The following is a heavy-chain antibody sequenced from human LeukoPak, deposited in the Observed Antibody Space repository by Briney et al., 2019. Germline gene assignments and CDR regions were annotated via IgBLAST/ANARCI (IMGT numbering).Heavy chain of an antibody. CDR2: ISSSSSYI. Sequence: PGGSLRLSCAASGFTFSSYSMNWVRQAPGKGLEWVSSISSSSSYIYYADSVKGRFTISRDNAKNSLYLQMNSLRAEDTAVYYCARDFFGIAVAPTFDCWGQGTLVTVSS. CDR3: ARDFFGIAVAPTFDC. CDR1: GFTFSSYS. V-gene: IGHV3-21*01. J-gene: IGHJ4*02. D-gene: IGHD6-19*01.